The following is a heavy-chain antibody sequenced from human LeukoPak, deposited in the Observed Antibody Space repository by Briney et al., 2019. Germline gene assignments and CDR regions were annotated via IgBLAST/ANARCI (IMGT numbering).Heavy chain of an antibody. J-gene: IGHJ4*02. V-gene: IGHV3-23*01. Sequence: GGSLRLSCAASGFTFSSYSMSWVRQAPGKGLEWVSLIIGSAGRTYYADSVKGRFTISRDNSKNTLYLQMSSLRAEDTAVYYCAKEPRHCGGDCFSLLDSWGQGTLVTVSS. CDR2: IIGSAGRT. D-gene: IGHD2-21*02. CDR1: GFTFSSYS. CDR3: AKEPRHCGGDCFSLLDS.